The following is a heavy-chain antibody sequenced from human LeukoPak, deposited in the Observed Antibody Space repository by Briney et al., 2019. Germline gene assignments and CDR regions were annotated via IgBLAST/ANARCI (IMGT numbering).Heavy chain of an antibody. V-gene: IGHV3-23*01. Sequence: GGSLRLSCAASGFAFSSSAMSWVRQAPGKGLEWVSAISNNGGYTYYADSVQGRFTISRDNSKSTLCLQMNSLRAEDTAVYYCARSLDYWGQGTLVTVSS. CDR1: GFAFSSSA. CDR2: ISNNGGYT. J-gene: IGHJ4*02. CDR3: ARSLDY.